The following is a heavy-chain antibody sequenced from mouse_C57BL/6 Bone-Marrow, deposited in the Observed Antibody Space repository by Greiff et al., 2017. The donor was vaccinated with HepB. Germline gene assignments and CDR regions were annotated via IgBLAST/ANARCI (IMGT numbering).Heavy chain of an antibody. D-gene: IGHD2-5*01. CDR1: GYTFTSYW. J-gene: IGHJ4*01. CDR2: IHPNSGST. V-gene: IGHV1-64*01. Sequence: QVHVKQPGAELVKPGASVKLSCKASGYTFTSYWMHWVKQRPGQGLEWIGMIHPNSGSTNYNEKFKSKATLTVDKSSSTAYMQLSSLTSEDSAVYYCARSYYSNSYYAMDYWGQGTSVTVSS. CDR3: ARSYYSNSYYAMDY.